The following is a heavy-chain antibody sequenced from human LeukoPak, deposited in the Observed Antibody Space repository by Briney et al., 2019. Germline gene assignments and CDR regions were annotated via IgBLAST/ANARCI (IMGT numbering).Heavy chain of an antibody. Sequence: SETLSLTCAVYGGSFSGYYWSWIRQPPGKGLEWIGEINHSGSTNYNPSLKSRVTISVDTSKNQFSLKLSSVTAADTAVYYCARHVTTMVRGGKDRRPGAFDIWGQGTMVTVSS. D-gene: IGHD3-10*01. J-gene: IGHJ3*02. V-gene: IGHV4-34*01. CDR3: ARHVTTMVRGGKDRRPGAFDI. CDR2: INHSGST. CDR1: GGSFSGYY.